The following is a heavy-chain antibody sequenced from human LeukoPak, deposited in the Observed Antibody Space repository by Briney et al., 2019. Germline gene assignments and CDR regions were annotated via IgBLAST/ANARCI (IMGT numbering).Heavy chain of an antibody. D-gene: IGHD3-22*01. Sequence: SETLSLTCAVYGGSFRGYYWSWIRQPPGKGLEWIGEINHSGSTNYNPSLKSRVAISVDTSKNQFSQKLSSVTAADTAVYYCARGQTYYYDSSGYWRKDAFDIWGQGTMVTVSS. J-gene: IGHJ3*02. CDR3: ARGQTYYYDSSGYWRKDAFDI. CDR2: INHSGST. V-gene: IGHV4-34*01. CDR1: GGSFRGYY.